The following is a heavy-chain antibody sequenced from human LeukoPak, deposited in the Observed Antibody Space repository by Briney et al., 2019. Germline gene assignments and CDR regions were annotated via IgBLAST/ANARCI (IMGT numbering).Heavy chain of an antibody. CDR1: GGTFSSYA. D-gene: IGHD6-19*01. CDR3: ARDHSDSSGLGGY. V-gene: IGHV1-69*13. J-gene: IGHJ4*02. Sequence: SVKVSCKASGGTFSSYAISWVRQAPGQGLEWMGGIIPIFGTANYAQKFQGRVTITADESTSTAYMELSSLRSEDTAVYYCARDHSDSSGLGGYWGQGTLVTVSS. CDR2: IIPIFGTA.